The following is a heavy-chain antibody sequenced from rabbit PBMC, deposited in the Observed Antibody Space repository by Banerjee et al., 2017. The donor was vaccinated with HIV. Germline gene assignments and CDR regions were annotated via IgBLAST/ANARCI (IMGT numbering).Heavy chain of an antibody. V-gene: IGHV1S40*01. D-gene: IGHD6-1*01. J-gene: IGHJ4*01. CDR2: IYNGDGST. CDR3: ARDSTYGYAFNL. Sequence: QSLEESGGGLVQPEGSLTLTCTASGFSFSSSYYMCCGRQAPGKGLEWIACIYNGDGSTYYASWVNGRFTISKTSSTAVTLQMTTLTAADTATYFCARDSTYGYAFNLWGPGTLVTVS. CDR1: GFSFSSSYY.